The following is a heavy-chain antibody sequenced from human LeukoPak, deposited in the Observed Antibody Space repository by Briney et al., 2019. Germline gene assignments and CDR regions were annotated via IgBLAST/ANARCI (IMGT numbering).Heavy chain of an antibody. J-gene: IGHJ4*02. Sequence: PGGSLRLSCAASGFTFSNAWMSWVRQAPGKGLEWVGRIKSKTDGGTTDYAAPVKGRFTISRDDSKNTLYLKMNSLKTEDTAVYYCTTARESSSWEDWGQGTLVTVSS. CDR3: TTARESSSWED. CDR1: GFTFSNAW. CDR2: IKSKTDGGTT. V-gene: IGHV3-15*01. D-gene: IGHD6-6*01.